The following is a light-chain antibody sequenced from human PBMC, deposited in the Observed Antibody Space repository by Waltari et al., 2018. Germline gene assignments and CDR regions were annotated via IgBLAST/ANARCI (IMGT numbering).Light chain of an antibody. Sequence: EIVLPQSPGSLSSSSGERVTLTCRASQSVCRVLAWYQQKPGQAPRLLIFGASTRSTGIPDRFSGSGSETDFSLTISRLEPEDFAVYYCQHYVRLPETFGRGTKVEIK. CDR3: QHYVRLPET. J-gene: IGKJ1*01. CDR2: GAS. V-gene: IGKV3-20*01. CDR1: QSVCRV.